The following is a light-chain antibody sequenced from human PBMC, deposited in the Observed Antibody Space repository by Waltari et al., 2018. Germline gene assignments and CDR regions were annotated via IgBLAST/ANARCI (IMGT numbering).Light chain of an antibody. V-gene: IGKV4-1*01. CDR1: QSVLYSSNNKNY. CDR3: QQYYSTPRT. J-gene: IGKJ1*01. CDR2: WAS. Sequence: DIVMTQSPDSLPVSLGERATVNRKPSQSVLYSSNNKNYLAWYQQKPGQPPKLLIYWASTRDSGVPDRFSGSGSGTDFTLTISSLQAEDVAVYYCQQYYSTPRTFGQGTKVEI.